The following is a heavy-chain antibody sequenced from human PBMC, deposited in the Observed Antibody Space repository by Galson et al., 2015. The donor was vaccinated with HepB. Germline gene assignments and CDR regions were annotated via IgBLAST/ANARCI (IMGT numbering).Heavy chain of an antibody. CDR1: GFTFSSYS. CDR2: ISSSSSYI. CDR3: AKEQKDSSGYYYNDY. V-gene: IGHV3-21*01. Sequence: SLRLSCAASGFTFSSYSMNWVRQAPGKGLEWVSSISSSSSYIYYADSVKGRFTISRDNAKNTLYLQMNSLRAEDTAVYYCAKEQKDSSGYYYNDYWGQGTLVTVSS. J-gene: IGHJ4*02. D-gene: IGHD3-22*01.